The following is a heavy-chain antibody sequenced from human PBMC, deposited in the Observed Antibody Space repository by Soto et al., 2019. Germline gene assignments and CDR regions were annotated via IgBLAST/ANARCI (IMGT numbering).Heavy chain of an antibody. V-gene: IGHV4-4*02. J-gene: IGHJ4*02. CDR3: ARVAVAGKRVDY. Sequence: QVQLQESGPGLVKPSGTLSLTCAVSGGSISSSNWWSWVRQPPGKGLEWIGEIYHSGSTIYNPSRKMRVTISVDKSKHKFSLKLSSVTAADTAVYYCARVAVAGKRVDYWGQGTLVTVSS. D-gene: IGHD6-19*01. CDR1: GGSISSSNW. CDR2: IYHSGST.